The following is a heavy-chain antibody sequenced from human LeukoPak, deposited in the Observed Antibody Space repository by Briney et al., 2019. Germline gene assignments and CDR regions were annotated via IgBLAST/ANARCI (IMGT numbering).Heavy chain of an antibody. D-gene: IGHD5-18*01. V-gene: IGHV4-39*07. CDR3: ARALSSGGYSYVYNWFDP. J-gene: IGHJ5*02. CDR1: GGSISSSSYY. CDR2: IYQSETA. Sequence: SETLSLTCTVSGGSISSSSYYWGWIRQPPGKGLEWIGSIYQSETAHYNPSLKSRVTISVDTSKNQFSLKLRSVMAADTAVYYCARALSSGGYSYVYNWFDPWGQGTLVTVSS.